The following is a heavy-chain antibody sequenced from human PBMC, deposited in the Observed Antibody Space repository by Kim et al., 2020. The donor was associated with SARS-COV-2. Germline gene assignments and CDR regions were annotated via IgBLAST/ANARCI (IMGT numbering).Heavy chain of an antibody. J-gene: IGHJ4*02. V-gene: IGHV1-3*01. Sequence: ASVKVSCKASGYTFTSYAMHWVRQAPGQRLEWMGWINAGNGNTKYSQKFQGRVTITRDTSASTAYMELSSLRSEDTAVYYCARDGGQYYDFWSGSPASHFDCWGQGTLVTVSS. CDR3: ARDGGQYYDFWSGSPASHFDC. CDR2: INAGNGNT. CDR1: GYTFTSYA. D-gene: IGHD3-3*01.